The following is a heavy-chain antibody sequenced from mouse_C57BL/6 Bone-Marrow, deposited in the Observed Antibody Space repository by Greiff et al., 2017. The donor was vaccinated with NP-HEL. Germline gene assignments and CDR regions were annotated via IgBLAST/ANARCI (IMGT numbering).Heavy chain of an antibody. D-gene: IGHD1-1*02. CDR3: ARLWYSQFAY. CDR2: ISSGGSYT. V-gene: IGHV5-6*01. Sequence: DVHLVESGGDLVKPGGSLKLSCAASGFTFSSYGMSWVRQTPDKRLEWVATISSGGSYTYYPDSVKGRFTISRDNAKNTLYLQMSSLKSEDTAMYYCARLWYSQFAYWGQGTLVTVSA. J-gene: IGHJ3*01. CDR1: GFTFSSYG.